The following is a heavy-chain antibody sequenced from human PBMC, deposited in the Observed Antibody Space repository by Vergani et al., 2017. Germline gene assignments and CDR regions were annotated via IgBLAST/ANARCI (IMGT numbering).Heavy chain of an antibody. D-gene: IGHD3-10*01. CDR3: SRDPWLSSGSGKQFYGMDV. V-gene: IGHV1-69*06. J-gene: IGHJ6*02. Sequence: QVQLVQSGAEMKKPGASVKVSCKASGGTFSSHGISWVRQAPGQGFEWMGRITPLFGTTNIPQKFRGRVTITADKSTGTAYMELSSLKSEDTAMYYCSRDPWLSSGSGKQFYGMDVWGQGTKVTVS. CDR2: ITPLFGTT. CDR1: GGTFSSHG.